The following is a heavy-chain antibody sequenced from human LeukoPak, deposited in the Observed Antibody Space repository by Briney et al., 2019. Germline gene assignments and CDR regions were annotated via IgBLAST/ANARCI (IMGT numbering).Heavy chain of an antibody. CDR1: GGSFSGYY. Sequence: SETLSLTCAVYGGSFSGYYWSWIRQPPGKGLEWIGEINHSGSTNYNPSLKSRVTISVDTSKNQFSLKLSSVTAADTAFYYCARAGAPGDFAYWGQGTLVTVSS. V-gene: IGHV4-34*01. D-gene: IGHD7-27*01. CDR2: INHSGST. J-gene: IGHJ4*02. CDR3: ARAGAPGDFAY.